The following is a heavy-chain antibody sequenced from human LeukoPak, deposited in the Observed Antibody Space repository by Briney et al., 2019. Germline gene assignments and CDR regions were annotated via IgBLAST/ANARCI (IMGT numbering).Heavy chain of an antibody. V-gene: IGHV4-34*01. J-gene: IGHJ4*02. CDR3: ARGLGWENY. CDR2: INHSGSN. Sequence: DWFGEINHSGSNNYNPSLKRRVNISVETSKNKFSLKLGSVTAADTAVYYCARGLGWENYWGQGTLVTVSS. D-gene: IGHD1-26*01.